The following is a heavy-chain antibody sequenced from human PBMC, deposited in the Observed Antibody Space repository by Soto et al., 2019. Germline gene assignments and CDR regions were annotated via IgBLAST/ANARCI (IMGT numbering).Heavy chain of an antibody. V-gene: IGHV4-30-4*01. D-gene: IGHD6-6*01. CDR3: ASCIAARGEFDY. CDR2: IYYSGST. J-gene: IGHJ4*02. Sequence: SETLSLTCTVSGGSMSSGDYYWSWIRQPPGKGLEWIGYIYYSGSTYYNPSLKSRVTISVDTSKNQFSLKLSSVTAADTAVYYCASCIAARGEFDYWGQGTLVTVSS. CDR1: GGSMSSGDYY.